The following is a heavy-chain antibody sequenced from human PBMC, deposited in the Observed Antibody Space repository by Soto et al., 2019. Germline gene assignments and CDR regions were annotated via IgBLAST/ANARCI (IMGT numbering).Heavy chain of an antibody. V-gene: IGHV1-8*01. D-gene: IGHD3-10*01. Sequence: QVQLVQSGAEVKKPGASVKVSCKASGYTFTSYTINWVRQATGQGPEYMGWMNPLTGNTGYAQKFQGRVTMTRDTSKSTAYMGVTSRRSEDTAVYYCARDGDYFGSGSSYFDSWGQGTLVTVSA. CDR2: MNPLTGNT. CDR3: ARDGDYFGSGSSYFDS. CDR1: GYTFTSYT. J-gene: IGHJ4*02.